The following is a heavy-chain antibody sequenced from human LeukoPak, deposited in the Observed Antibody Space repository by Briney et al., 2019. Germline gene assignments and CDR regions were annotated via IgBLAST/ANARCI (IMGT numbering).Heavy chain of an antibody. D-gene: IGHD3-3*01. CDR1: GFAFSNAW. CDR3: TTVPASIFGVDEYYFDY. Sequence: GGSLRLSCAASGFAFSNAWMSWVRQAPGKGLEWVGRIKSKTDGGTTDYAAPVKGRFTISRDDSKNTLYLQMNSLKTEDTAVYYCTTVPASIFGVDEYYFDYWGQGTLVTVSS. J-gene: IGHJ4*02. CDR2: IKSKTDGGTT. V-gene: IGHV3-15*01.